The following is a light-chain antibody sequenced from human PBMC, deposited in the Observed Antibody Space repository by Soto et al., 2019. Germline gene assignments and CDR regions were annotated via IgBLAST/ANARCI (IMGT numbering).Light chain of an antibody. V-gene: IGKV3-11*01. Sequence: ETVMTQSPATLCVSPGERATLSCRASQSVNSNLAWYQQKPGQAPRLLIYDASNRATGIPARFSGSGSGTDFTLTISSLEPEDFAVYYCQQGSNWPPGLSFGGGTKVDIK. J-gene: IGKJ4*01. CDR3: QQGSNWPPGLS. CDR2: DAS. CDR1: QSVNSN.